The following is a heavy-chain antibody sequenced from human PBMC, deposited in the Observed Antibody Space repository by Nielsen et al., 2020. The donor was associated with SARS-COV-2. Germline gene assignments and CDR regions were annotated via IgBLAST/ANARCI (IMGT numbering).Heavy chain of an antibody. CDR2: ISYDGSNK. D-gene: IGHD4-17*01. CDR3: AKEGDYGDYDLDY. Sequence: LKISCAASGFTFSSYGMHWVRQAPGKGLEWVAVISYDGSNKYYADSVKGRFTISRDNSKNTLYLQMNSLRAEDTAVYYCAKEGDYGDYDLDYWGQGTLVTVSS. CDR1: GFTFSSYG. J-gene: IGHJ4*02. V-gene: IGHV3-30*18.